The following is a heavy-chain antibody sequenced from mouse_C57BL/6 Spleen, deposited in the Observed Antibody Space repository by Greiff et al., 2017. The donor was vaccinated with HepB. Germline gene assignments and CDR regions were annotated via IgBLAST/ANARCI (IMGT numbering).Heavy chain of an antibody. D-gene: IGHD2-14*01. Sequence: QVQLKQPGAELVRPGSSVKLSCKASGYTFTSYWMHWVKQRPIQGLEWIGNIDPSDSETHYNQKFKDKATLTVDKSSSTAYMQLSSLTSEDSAVYYCARRGVQYYFDYWGQGTTLTVSS. CDR1: GYTFTSYW. CDR2: IDPSDSET. CDR3: ARRGVQYYFDY. J-gene: IGHJ2*01. V-gene: IGHV1-52*01.